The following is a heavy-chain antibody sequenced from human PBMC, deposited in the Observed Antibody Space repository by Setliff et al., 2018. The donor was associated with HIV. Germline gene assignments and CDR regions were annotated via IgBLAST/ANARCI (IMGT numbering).Heavy chain of an antibody. CDR1: GYTFTGYY. CDR3: ARERTTLTPHGLGYMDV. CDR2: INPNSGGT. Sequence: VASVKVSCKASGYTFTGYYMHWVRQAPGQGLEWMGWINPNSGGTNYAQKFQGRVTMTRDTSTSTVYMELTNLRSEDTAVYYCARERTTLTPHGLGYMDVWGKGTTVTVSS. D-gene: IGHD4-4*01. J-gene: IGHJ6*03. V-gene: IGHV1-2*02.